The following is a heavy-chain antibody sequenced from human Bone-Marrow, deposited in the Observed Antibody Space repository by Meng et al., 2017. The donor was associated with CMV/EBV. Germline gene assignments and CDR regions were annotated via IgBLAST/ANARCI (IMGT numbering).Heavy chain of an antibody. CDR1: GGSISSSDYY. D-gene: IGHD1-26*01. CDR2: IYYSGNT. Sequence: SETLSLTCSVSGGSISSSDYYWGWIRQPPGKGLEWIGSIYYSGNTYYNPSLKSRVTISVDTSKNQFSLKLSSVTAADTAIYYCARGGSYRDWGQGTLVTVSS. CDR3: ARGGSYRD. V-gene: IGHV4-39*07. J-gene: IGHJ4*02.